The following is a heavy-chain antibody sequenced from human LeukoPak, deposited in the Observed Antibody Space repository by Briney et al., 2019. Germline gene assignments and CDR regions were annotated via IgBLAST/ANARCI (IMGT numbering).Heavy chain of an antibody. D-gene: IGHD3-22*01. CDR1: GGSIGGYY. CDR3: AKFSSGYCLN. CDR2: TSHRGST. J-gene: IGHJ4*02. V-gene: IGHV4-59*01. Sequence: SETLSLTCTVSGGSIGGYYWSWIRQPPGKGLEWIAYTSHRGSTKYNVSLKSRVTISVDTSKNQFSLKLSAVTAADTAVYYCAKFSSGYCLNWGQGTLVTVSS.